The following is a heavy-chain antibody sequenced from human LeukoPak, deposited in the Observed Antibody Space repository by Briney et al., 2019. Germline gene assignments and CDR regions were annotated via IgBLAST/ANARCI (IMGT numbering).Heavy chain of an antibody. Sequence: GGSLRLSCAASGFTFSSYEMNWVRQAPGKGLEWVSYISSSGSTIYYADSVKGRFTISRDNAKNSLFLQMNSLSAEDTAIYYCARGRAARPLSDYWGQGTLVTVSS. CDR2: ISSSGSTI. CDR3: ARGRAARPLSDY. D-gene: IGHD2-15*01. J-gene: IGHJ4*02. V-gene: IGHV3-48*03. CDR1: GFTFSSYE.